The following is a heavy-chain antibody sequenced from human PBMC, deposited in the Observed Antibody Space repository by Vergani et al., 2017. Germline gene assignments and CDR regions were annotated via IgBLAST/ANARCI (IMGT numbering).Heavy chain of an antibody. CDR2: VSFRGDT. CDR3: ARSRICYGAGSPDY. V-gene: IGHV4-59*02. D-gene: IGHD3-10*01. CDR1: GASVTSYY. Sequence: QVKLQESGPGLVKPSETLYLTCTVSGASVTSYYWSWIRQPPGKGLEWMGYVSFRGDTLYDPSVKGRMTITLNTSSNQFSLYLTSVTAADTAVYYCARSRICYGAGSPDYWGQGTLVTVSS. J-gene: IGHJ4*02.